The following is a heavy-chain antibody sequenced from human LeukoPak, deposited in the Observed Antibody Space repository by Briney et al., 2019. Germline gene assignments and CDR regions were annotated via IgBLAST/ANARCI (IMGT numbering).Heavy chain of an antibody. CDR3: ARDSSTDAFDI. CDR2: IYSGGTT. CDR1: GFTFSSYG. J-gene: IGHJ3*02. D-gene: IGHD2-21*01. Sequence: GGSLRLSCAASGFTFSSYGMNWVRQAPGKGLEWVSVIYSGGTTYYADSVKGRFTLSRDNSKNTLYLQMNSLRTEDTAVYYCARDSSTDAFDIWGQGTMVTVSS. V-gene: IGHV3-66*02.